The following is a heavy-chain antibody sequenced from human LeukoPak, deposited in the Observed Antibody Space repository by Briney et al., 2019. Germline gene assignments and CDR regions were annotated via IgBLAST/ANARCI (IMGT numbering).Heavy chain of an antibody. V-gene: IGHV3-23*01. D-gene: IGHD3-22*01. J-gene: IGHJ4*02. CDR3: AKDLKWLNNYFDY. CDR2: ISGSGGST. CDR1: GFTFSSYA. Sequence: GGSLRLSCAASGFTFSSYAMSWVRQAPGKGLEWVSAISGSGGSTYYADSVKGRFTISRDNSKNTLYLQMNSLRAEDTAVSYCAKDLKWLNNYFDYWGQGTLVTVSS.